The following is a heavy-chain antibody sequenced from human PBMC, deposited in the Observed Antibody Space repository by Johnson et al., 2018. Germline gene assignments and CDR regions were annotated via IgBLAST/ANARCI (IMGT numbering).Heavy chain of an antibody. CDR2: IRWNRGSI. J-gene: IGHJ6*03. D-gene: IGHD3-22*01. Sequence: VQLVQSGGGLVQXGRSLRLSCAASGFTFDDYAMHWVRQAPGKGLEWVSGIRWNRGSIGYADSVKGRFTISRDNAKNSLYLQMNSLRAEDTAVYYCARAGSSGFPYYYYMDVWGKGTTVTVSS. CDR1: GFTFDDYA. V-gene: IGHV3-9*01. CDR3: ARAGSSGFPYYYYMDV.